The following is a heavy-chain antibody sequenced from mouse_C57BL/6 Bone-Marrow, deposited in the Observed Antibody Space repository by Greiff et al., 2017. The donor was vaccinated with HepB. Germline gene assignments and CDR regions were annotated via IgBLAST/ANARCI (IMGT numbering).Heavy chain of an antibody. CDR1: GYTFTDYN. V-gene: IGHV1-18*01. Sequence: EVKLVESGPELVKPGASVKIPCKASGYTFTDYNMDWVKQSHGKSLEWIGDINPNNGGTIYNQKFKGKATLTVDKSSSTAYMELRSLTSEDTAVYYCARKIPYGYDGDYYAMDYWGQGTSVTVSS. D-gene: IGHD2-2*01. CDR3: ARKIPYGYDGDYYAMDY. J-gene: IGHJ4*01. CDR2: INPNNGGT.